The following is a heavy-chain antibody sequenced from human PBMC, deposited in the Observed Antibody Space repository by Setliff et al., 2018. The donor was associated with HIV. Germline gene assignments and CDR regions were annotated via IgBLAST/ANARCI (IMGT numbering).Heavy chain of an antibody. J-gene: IGHJ4*02. V-gene: IGHV1-69*11. CDR3: AKAAVEMTTIAFGGPPGY. D-gene: IGHD3-16*01. Sequence: ASVKVSCKASGGTFRSYSINWVRQAPGQGLEWMGTIIPFIDATHYAQSFQGRLTITADESSNTAYMELSSLRLHDTAVYFCAKAAVEMTTIAFGGPPGYWGQGTLVTVSS. CDR2: IIPFIDAT. CDR1: GGTFRSYS.